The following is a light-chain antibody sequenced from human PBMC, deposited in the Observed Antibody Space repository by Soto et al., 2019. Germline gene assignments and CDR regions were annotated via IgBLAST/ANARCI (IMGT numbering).Light chain of an antibody. J-gene: IGKJ2*01. Sequence: EVVLTQSPGTLSLSPGERATLSCRASQSVINYLGWYQQKPGQAPRLLIYGVSSRATGIPDRFSGSGSGTDFTLTISGLQSDDFAVYYCQQYYNWPPYTFGQGTKLQIK. CDR1: QSVINY. CDR3: QQYYNWPPYT. CDR2: GVS. V-gene: IGKV3D-15*01.